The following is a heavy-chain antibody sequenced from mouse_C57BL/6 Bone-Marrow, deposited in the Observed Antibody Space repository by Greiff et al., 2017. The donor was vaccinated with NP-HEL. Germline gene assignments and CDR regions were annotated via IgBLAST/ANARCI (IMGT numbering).Heavy chain of an antibody. V-gene: IGHV1-15*01. CDR3: TPITTVAP. CDR2: IDPETGGT. CDR1: GYTFTDYE. J-gene: IGHJ3*01. D-gene: IGHD1-1*01. Sequence: VQLQQSGAELVRPWASVTLSCKASGYTFTDYEMHWVKQTPVHGLEWIGAIDPETGGTAYNQKFKGKAILTADKSSSTAYMELRSLTSEDSAVYYCTPITTVAPWGQGTLVTVSA.